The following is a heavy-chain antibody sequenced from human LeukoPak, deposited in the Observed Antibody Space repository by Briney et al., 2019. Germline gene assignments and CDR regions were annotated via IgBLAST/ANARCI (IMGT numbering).Heavy chain of an antibody. V-gene: IGHV5-51*01. D-gene: IGHD1-1*01. CDR3: ARLLRSQLLPLLLY. Sequence: GESLKISCQGSGYRFSNYWIVWMRQVPGKGLEWMGIIYPGDSDTRYSPSFQGQVTISADRSVNTAYLQWSSLKASDTAMYYCARLLRSQLLPLLLYWGKGTLVTVSS. CDR2: IYPGDSDT. J-gene: IGHJ4*02. CDR1: GYRFSNYW.